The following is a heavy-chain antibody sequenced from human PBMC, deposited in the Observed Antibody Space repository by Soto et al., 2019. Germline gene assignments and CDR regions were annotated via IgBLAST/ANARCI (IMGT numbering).Heavy chain of an antibody. CDR1: RLTFNIYD. CDR3: AIIHSGSYGFDV. CDR2: ISYDGSNK. Sequence: GGSLRLSCAASRLTFNIYDIYWVRQTPGKGLEWLALISYDGSNKYYADSVKGRFTISRDNSKDTLYLQMGRLRPDDTAVYHCAIIHSGSYGFDVWGQGTVVTVSS. D-gene: IGHD1-26*01. V-gene: IGHV3-30*03. J-gene: IGHJ3*01.